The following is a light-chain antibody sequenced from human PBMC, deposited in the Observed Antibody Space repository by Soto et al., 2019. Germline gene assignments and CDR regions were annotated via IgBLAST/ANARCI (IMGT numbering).Light chain of an antibody. Sequence: EIVLTQSPATLSLSPGERATLSCRASQSVSSYLAWYQQKPGQAPRLLIYDASNRATGIPARFSGSGAGTDFTLTISRLEPEDFAVYYCQQRSNWPLTSGGGTKVEIK. J-gene: IGKJ4*01. CDR3: QQRSNWPLT. V-gene: IGKV3-11*01. CDR2: DAS. CDR1: QSVSSY.